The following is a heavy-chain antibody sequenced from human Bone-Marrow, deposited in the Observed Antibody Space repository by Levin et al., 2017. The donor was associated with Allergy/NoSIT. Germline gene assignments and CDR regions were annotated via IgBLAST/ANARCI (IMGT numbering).Heavy chain of an antibody. V-gene: IGHV3-66*01. Sequence: GESLKISCAASGFTVSNHYMKWVRQAPGKGLEWVSLIYSGGSTYYADSVRGRFTISRDNSKNTLYLQMNSLRVEDTAVYYCARNGCGGGSCGYWGQGTLVTVSS. CDR1: GFTVSNHY. CDR2: IYSGGST. D-gene: IGHD2-15*01. CDR3: ARNGCGGGSCGY. J-gene: IGHJ4*02.